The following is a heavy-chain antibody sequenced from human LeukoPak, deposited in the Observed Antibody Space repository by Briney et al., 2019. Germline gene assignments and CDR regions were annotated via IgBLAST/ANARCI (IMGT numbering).Heavy chain of an antibody. V-gene: IGHV4-59*01. D-gene: IGHD2-15*01. J-gene: IGHJ4*02. CDR3: ASTSGYCSGGNCYSAFDY. CDR2: IYNSGST. Sequence: SETLSLTCTVSGGSFSTYYWNWIRQPPGERLEWIGYIYNSGSTNYNPSLKSRLTILVDTSNNHLSLKLSSVTAADSAVYYCASTSGYCSGGNCYSAFDYWGQGTLVTVSS. CDR1: GGSFSTYY.